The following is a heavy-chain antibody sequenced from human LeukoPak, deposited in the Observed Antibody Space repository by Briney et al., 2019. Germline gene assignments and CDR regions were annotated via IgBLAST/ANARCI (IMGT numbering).Heavy chain of an antibody. J-gene: IGHJ4*02. D-gene: IGHD4-23*01. V-gene: IGHV1-69*04. CDR1: GGTFSSYA. Sequence: SVKVSCKASGGTFSSYAISWVRQAPGQGLEWMGRIIPILGIANYAQKFQGRVTITADKSTSTAYMELSSPRPEDTAVHYCARDADYGGNFFDYWGQGTLVTVSS. CDR3: ARDADYGGNFFDY. CDR2: IIPILGIA.